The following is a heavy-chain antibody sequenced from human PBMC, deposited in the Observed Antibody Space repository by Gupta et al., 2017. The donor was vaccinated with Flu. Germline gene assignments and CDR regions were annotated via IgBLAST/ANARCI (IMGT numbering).Heavy chain of an antibody. V-gene: IGHV3-48*03. CDR1: SYE. CDR2: ISRSSVT. J-gene: IGHJ4*02. Sequence: SYERNWVRLAPGKGLEWVLFISRSSVTYYTDSVKCRFTIPRDNAKNSVYLQMNSLRAEETAFYYRARGHWDSWSQGTLVTVSS. CDR3: ARGHWDS.